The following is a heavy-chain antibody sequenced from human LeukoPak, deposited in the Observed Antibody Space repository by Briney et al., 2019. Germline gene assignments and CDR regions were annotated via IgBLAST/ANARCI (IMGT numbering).Heavy chain of an antibody. J-gene: IGHJ3*02. Sequence: PGRSLRLSCAASGFTFSSYGMHWVRQAPGKGLEWVAVISYDGSNKYYADSVKGRFTISRDNSKNTLYLQMNSLRAEDTAVYYCARQRGGGSCSTGYCYPRVAFDMWGQGTMVTVSS. CDR3: ARQRGGGSCSTGYCYPRVAFDM. CDR2: ISYDGSNK. D-gene: IGHD2-15*01. V-gene: IGHV3-30*03. CDR1: GFTFSSYG.